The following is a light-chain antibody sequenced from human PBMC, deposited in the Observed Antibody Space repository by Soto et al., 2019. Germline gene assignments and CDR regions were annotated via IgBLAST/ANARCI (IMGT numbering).Light chain of an antibody. CDR3: QQYGS. V-gene: IGKV1-33*01. J-gene: IGKJ4*01. Sequence: DIRMTQSPSSLSASVGDRVTITCQASQDISNYLNWYQQKPGKAPKLLIYDASNLETGVPSRFSGSGSGTDFTFTISSLQPEDIATYYCQQYGSFGGGTKVEIK. CDR1: QDISNY. CDR2: DAS.